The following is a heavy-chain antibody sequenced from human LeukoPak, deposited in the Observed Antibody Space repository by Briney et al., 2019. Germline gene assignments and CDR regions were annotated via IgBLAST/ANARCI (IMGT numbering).Heavy chain of an antibody. CDR2: ISGSGSNT. V-gene: IGHV3-23*01. CDR1: GFTFSTYA. CDR3: AKRAQVTAISPYFDY. D-gene: IGHD2-21*02. Sequence: PGGSLRLSCAASGFTFSTYAMTWVRQAPGKGLEWVSGISGSGSNTLYADSVKGRFTISRDNSKNTVYLQMNSLRAEDTAVYYCAKRAQVTAISPYFDYWGQGTLVTVSS. J-gene: IGHJ4*02.